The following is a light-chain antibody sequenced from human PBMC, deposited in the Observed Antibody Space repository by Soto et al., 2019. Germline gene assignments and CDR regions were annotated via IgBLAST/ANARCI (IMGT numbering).Light chain of an antibody. V-gene: IGKV2-28*01. CDR1: QILLYNNAYNY. Sequence: DVVMPQTPLSLSVAPGQPASISCRSSQILLYNNAYNYLDGYVQKPGQSPQLLIYFGSNRAPGVPDRFSGSGSGTDFTLKINRVEAEDVGTYYCMQALQSLTFGQGTRLGI. CDR2: FGS. CDR3: MQALQSLT. J-gene: IGKJ5*01.